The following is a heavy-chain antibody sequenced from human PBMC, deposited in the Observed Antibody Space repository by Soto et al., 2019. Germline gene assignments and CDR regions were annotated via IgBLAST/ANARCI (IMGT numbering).Heavy chain of an antibody. CDR3: ATGLVVPDAQNWFDT. V-gene: IGHV4-59*01. CDR2: IYYSGST. Sequence: SETLSLTCTVSGGSISSYYWSWIRQPPGKGLEWIGYIYYSGSTNYNPSLKSRVTISVDTSKNQFSLKLSSVTAADTAAYYCATGLVVPDAQNWFDTWGQGTLVTVSS. D-gene: IGHD2-2*01. CDR1: GGSISSYY. J-gene: IGHJ5*02.